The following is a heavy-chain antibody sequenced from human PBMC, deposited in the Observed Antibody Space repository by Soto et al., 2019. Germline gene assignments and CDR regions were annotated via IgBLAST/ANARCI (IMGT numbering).Heavy chain of an antibody. CDR3: AKGSVAAAGFDY. CDR2: TTNSGSST. V-gene: IGHV3-23*05. CDR1: GFSFSRYA. Sequence: GGSLRLSCAASGFSFSRYAMSWVRQAPGKGLEWVSSTTNSGSSTSFADSVKGRFTVSRDNSKNTLYLQMNSLRADDTAVYYCAKGSVAAAGFDYWGQGTLVTVSS. D-gene: IGHD6-13*01. J-gene: IGHJ4*02.